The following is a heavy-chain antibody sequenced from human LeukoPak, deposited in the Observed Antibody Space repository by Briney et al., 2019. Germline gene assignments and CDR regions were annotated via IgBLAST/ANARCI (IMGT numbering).Heavy chain of an antibody. CDR1: GLTFSDYY. CDR3: ARDSPDYSIGYYYYGMDV. D-gene: IGHD4-11*01. Sequence: PGGSPRLSCAASGLTFSDYYMSGIRQAPGKGLEWVSYISSSGSTTHYADSVKGRFTISRDNAKNSLYLQMNSLRAEDTAVYYCARDSPDYSIGYYYYGMDVWGQGTTVTVSS. CDR2: ISSSGSTT. J-gene: IGHJ6*02. V-gene: IGHV3-11*01.